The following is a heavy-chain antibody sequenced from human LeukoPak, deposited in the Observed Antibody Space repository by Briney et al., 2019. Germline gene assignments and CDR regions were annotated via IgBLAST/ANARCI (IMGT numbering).Heavy chain of an antibody. CDR1: GGTFSSYA. D-gene: IGHD1/OR15-1a*01. CDR3: ARGTATSLIPHYYYYMDV. V-gene: IGHV1-69*06. CDR2: IIPIFGTA. J-gene: IGHJ6*03. Sequence: ASVKVSCKASGGTFSSYAISWVRQAPGQGLEWMGGIIPIFGTANYAQKFQGRVTITADKSTSTAYMELSRLRSDDTAVYYCARGTATSLIPHYYYYMDVCGKGTTVTISS.